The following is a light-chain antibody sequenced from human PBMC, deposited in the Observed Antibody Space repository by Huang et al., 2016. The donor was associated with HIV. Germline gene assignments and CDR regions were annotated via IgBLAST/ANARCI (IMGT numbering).Light chain of an antibody. CDR2: GAS. CDR3: QRYDSAPRA. Sequence: DIQMTQSPPSLSASQGVRVTLTCRASQDIGNFLAWFQQKPGGVPKPLIYGASTLHVGVPARFSGRGSGTEFTLTITDLQPEDVATYYCQRYDSAPRAFGPGTKVDIK. V-gene: IGKV1-27*01. J-gene: IGKJ1*01. CDR1: QDIGNF.